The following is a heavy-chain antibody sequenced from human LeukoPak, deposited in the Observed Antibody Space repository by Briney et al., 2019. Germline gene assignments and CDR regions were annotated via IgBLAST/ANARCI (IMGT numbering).Heavy chain of an antibody. CDR2: INAGNGHT. CDR3: ARDYCGDTCYPGGY. V-gene: IGHV1-3*01. Sequence: GASVKVSCKASGYTFTKYVVHWVRQAPGQRPEWMGWINAGNGHTQYSPNFQGRVTITRDTSASTAYMELSSLTSEDTALYYCARDYCGDTCYPGGYWGQGTLVTVSS. J-gene: IGHJ4*02. CDR1: GYTFTKYV. D-gene: IGHD2-21*01.